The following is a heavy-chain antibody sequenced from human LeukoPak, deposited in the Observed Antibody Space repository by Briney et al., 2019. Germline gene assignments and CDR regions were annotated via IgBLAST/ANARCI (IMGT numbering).Heavy chain of an antibody. CDR2: IKEDGTET. J-gene: IGHJ4*02. D-gene: IGHD5-24*01. CDR3: AKEGRSLQTY. Sequence: GGSLRLSCAASGVMFSSNWMSWVRLAPGKGLEWVANIKEDGTETYYVDSVKGRFTISRDNAKNSLYLQMNSLRVEDTAVYYCAKEGRSLQTYWGQGTLVTVSS. CDR1: GVMFSSNW. V-gene: IGHV3-7*03.